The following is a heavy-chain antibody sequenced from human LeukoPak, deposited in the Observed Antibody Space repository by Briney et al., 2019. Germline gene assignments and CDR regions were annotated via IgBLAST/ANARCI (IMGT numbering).Heavy chain of an antibody. CDR1: GFTISSYG. J-gene: IGHJ6*03. D-gene: IGHD4-17*01. V-gene: IGHV3-23*01. Sequence: GGSLRLSCAASGFTISSYGMSWVGQAPGKGLEWVSAISGSGGSTYYADSVKGRFTISRDNSKNTLYLQMNSLRAEDTAVYYCARALPTTSYYYYMDVWGKGTTVTVSS. CDR2: ISGSGGST. CDR3: ARALPTTSYYYYMDV.